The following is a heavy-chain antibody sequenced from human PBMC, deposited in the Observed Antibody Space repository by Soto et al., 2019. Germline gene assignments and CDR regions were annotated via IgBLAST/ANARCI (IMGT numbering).Heavy chain of an antibody. CDR2: ISDGGTTI. CDR1: GFIFSDYE. D-gene: IGHD4-4*01. Sequence: EAELVESGGGLVQPGGSLTLSCAASGFIFSDYEVDWVRQAPGRGPEWISYISDGGTTIYYAASVKGRFTISRDISRNTVFLQMDSLRAEDTAVYYCAKDRQYPRDYFHYWGQGTLVTVSS. CDR3: AKDRQYPRDYFHY. J-gene: IGHJ4*02. V-gene: IGHV3-48*03.